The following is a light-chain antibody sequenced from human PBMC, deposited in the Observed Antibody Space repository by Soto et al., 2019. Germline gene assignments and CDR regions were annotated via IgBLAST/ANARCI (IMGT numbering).Light chain of an antibody. CDR2: EVS. CDR3: SSYTSSNTLV. CDR1: SSDVGGYDY. V-gene: IGLV2-14*01. J-gene: IGLJ3*02. Sequence: QSALTQPASVSGSPGQSITISCTGTSSDVGGYDYVSWYQQHPGKAPKLTIYEVSNRPSGVSNRFSGSKSANTASLTISGLQAEDEADYYCSSYTSSNTLVFGGGTKVTVL.